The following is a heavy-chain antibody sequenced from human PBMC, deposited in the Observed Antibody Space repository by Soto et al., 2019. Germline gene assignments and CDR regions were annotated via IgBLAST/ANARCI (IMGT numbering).Heavy chain of an antibody. V-gene: IGHV3-33*01. CDR3: ARDATFGTKGGSFDI. D-gene: IGHD3-16*01. CDR1: GFTFRIYS. CDR2: MWYDGTNK. J-gene: IGHJ3*02. Sequence: LRLSCAASGFTFRIYSMHWVRQSPGKGLEWVAVMWYDGTNKYYGESVKGRFTISRGNSGNTLYLQMNSLRVEDTAVYYCARDATFGTKGGSFDIWGHGTLVTVSS.